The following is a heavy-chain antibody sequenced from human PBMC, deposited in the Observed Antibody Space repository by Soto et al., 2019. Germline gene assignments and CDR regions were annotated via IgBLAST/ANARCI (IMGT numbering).Heavy chain of an antibody. CDR1: GYTFTSYG. D-gene: IGHD2-2*01. CDR3: ARGPPVVPAAISFDY. V-gene: IGHV1-18*01. Sequence: ASVKVSCKASGYTFTSYGISWVRQAPGQGLEWMGWISAYNGNTNYAQKLQGRVTMTTDTSTSTAYMELRSLRSDDTAVYYCARGPPVVPAAISFDYWGQGTLVTVSS. CDR2: ISAYNGNT. J-gene: IGHJ4*02.